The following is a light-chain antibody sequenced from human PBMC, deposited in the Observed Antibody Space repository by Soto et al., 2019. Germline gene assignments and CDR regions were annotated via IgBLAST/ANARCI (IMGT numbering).Light chain of an antibody. J-gene: IGLJ2*01. CDR1: SSDVGGYNY. CDR2: DVT. Sequence: QSALTQPASVSGSPGQSITISCTGTSSDVGGYNYVSWYQQHPGKAPKLMIYDVTNRPSGISNRFSGSKSGNTASLTISGLQAEDEDDYYCSSYTSISTLLFGGGTKLTVL. CDR3: SSYTSISTLL. V-gene: IGLV2-14*03.